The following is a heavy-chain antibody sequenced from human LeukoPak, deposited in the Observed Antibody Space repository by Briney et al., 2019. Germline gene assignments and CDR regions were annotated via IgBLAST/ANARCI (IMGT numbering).Heavy chain of an antibody. CDR3: AERVGDSEY. CDR1: GYTFTSYG. Sequence: ASVKVSCKPSGYTFTSYGNTWVRQAPGQGLEWLGWISAYNGNTKYAQKLQGRVTMTTDTSTSTAYMDLRRLRSDDTAVYYCAERVGDSEYWGQGTLVTVSP. J-gene: IGHJ4*02. CDR2: ISAYNGNT. V-gene: IGHV1-18*01. D-gene: IGHD1-26*01.